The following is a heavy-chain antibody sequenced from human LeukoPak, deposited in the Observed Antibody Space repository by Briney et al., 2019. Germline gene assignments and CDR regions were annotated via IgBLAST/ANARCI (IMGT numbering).Heavy chain of an antibody. V-gene: IGHV3-23*01. CDR1: GFTFSSYA. Sequence: HPGGSLRLSCAASGFTFSSYAMSWVRQAPGKGLEWVSAISGSGGSTYYADSVKGRFTISRDNFKNTLYLQMNSLRAEDTAVYYRAKDPDYDIPPYYFDYWGQGTLVTVSS. D-gene: IGHD3-9*01. CDR2: ISGSGGST. J-gene: IGHJ4*02. CDR3: AKDPDYDIPPYYFDY.